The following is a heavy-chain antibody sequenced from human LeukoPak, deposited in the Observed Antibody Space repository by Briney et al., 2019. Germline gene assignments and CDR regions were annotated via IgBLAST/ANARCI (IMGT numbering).Heavy chain of an antibody. CDR2: ISSSGSTI. Sequence: GGSLRLSCAASGFTFSSYEMNWVRQAPGKGLEWVSYISSSGSTIYYADSVKGRFTISRDNAKNSLYLQMNSLRAEDTAVYYRARVTPGYCSSTSCYRIYYYYGMDVWGQGTTVTVSS. CDR1: GFTFSSYE. J-gene: IGHJ6*02. CDR3: ARVTPGYCSSTSCYRIYYYYGMDV. V-gene: IGHV3-48*03. D-gene: IGHD2-2*03.